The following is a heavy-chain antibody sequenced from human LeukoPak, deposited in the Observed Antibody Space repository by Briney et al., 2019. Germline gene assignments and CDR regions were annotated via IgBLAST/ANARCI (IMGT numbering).Heavy chain of an antibody. CDR3: AREIGHSGYAGAFDY. J-gene: IGHJ4*02. Sequence: ASVKVSCKASGGTFSSYAISWVRQAPGQGLEWMGGIIPIFGTANYAQKFQGRVTITADESTSTAYMELSSLRSEDTAVYYCAREIGHSGYAGAFDYWGQGTLVTVSP. V-gene: IGHV1-69*13. CDR2: IIPIFGTA. D-gene: IGHD5-12*01. CDR1: GGTFSSYA.